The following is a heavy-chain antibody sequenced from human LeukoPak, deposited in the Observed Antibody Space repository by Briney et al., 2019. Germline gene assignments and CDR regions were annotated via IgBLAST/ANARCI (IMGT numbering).Heavy chain of an antibody. V-gene: IGHV3-23*01. CDR2: ISGSGGST. CDR1: GFTFSSDA. J-gene: IGHJ4*02. Sequence: GGSLRLSCAASGFTFSSDAMSWVRQAPGKGLEWVSAISGSGGSTYYADSVKGRFTISRDNSKNTLYLQMNSLRAEDTAVYYCAKVPQWSSFRFFDYWGQGTLVTVSS. D-gene: IGHD6-13*01. CDR3: AKVPQWSSFRFFDY.